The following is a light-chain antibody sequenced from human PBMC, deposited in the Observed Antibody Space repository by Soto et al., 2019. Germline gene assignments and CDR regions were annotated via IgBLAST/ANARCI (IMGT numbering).Light chain of an antibody. J-gene: IGKJ1*01. V-gene: IGKV3-15*01. CDR2: GAS. CDR3: QHYNSYSEA. CDR1: QTINNN. Sequence: ETVMTQSPATLSVSPGDGATLSCRASQTINNNLSWYQQKPGQAPRLLIYGASRRATGVPARFSGSGSGTEFTLTISSLQSEDFAVYYCQHYNSYSEAFGQGTKVDI.